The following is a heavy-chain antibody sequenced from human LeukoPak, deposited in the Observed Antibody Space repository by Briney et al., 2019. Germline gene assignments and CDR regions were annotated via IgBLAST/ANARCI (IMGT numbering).Heavy chain of an antibody. CDR2: INHSGST. CDR1: GGSFSGYY. Sequence: SETLSLTCAVYGGSFSGYYWSWIRQPPGKGLEWIGEINHSGSTNYNPSLKSRVTISVDTSKNQFSLKLSSVTAADTAVYYCAREDQSLWFGEDNWFDPWGQGTLVTVSS. D-gene: IGHD3-10*01. J-gene: IGHJ5*02. V-gene: IGHV4-34*01. CDR3: AREDQSLWFGEDNWFDP.